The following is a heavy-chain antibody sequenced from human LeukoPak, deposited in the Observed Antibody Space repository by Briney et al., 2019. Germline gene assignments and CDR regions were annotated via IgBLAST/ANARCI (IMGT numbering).Heavy chain of an antibody. D-gene: IGHD6-19*01. CDR2: ISAYNGNT. Sequence: ASVTVSCKASGYTFTSYGISWVRQAPGQGLEWMGWISAYNGNTNYAQKLQGRVTMTTDTSTSTAYMELRSLRSDDTAVYYCARDHIAVAGNAAFDIWGQGTMVTVSS. V-gene: IGHV1-18*01. CDR1: GYTFTSYG. J-gene: IGHJ3*02. CDR3: ARDHIAVAGNAAFDI.